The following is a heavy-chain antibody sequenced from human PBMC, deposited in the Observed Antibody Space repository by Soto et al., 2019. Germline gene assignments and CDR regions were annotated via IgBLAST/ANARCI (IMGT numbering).Heavy chain of an antibody. D-gene: IGHD3-22*01. Sequence: GGSLRLSCAASGFTFSSYAMSWVRQAPGKGLEWVSTIGDSGGSTFYADSVKGRFTISRDNSKSTLYLQMSSLRAEDTAVYYCAKETFYYDSSGYRLFDYWGQGTLVTVSS. CDR1: GFTFSSYA. V-gene: IGHV3-23*01. CDR2: IGDSGGST. CDR3: AKETFYYDSSGYRLFDY. J-gene: IGHJ4*02.